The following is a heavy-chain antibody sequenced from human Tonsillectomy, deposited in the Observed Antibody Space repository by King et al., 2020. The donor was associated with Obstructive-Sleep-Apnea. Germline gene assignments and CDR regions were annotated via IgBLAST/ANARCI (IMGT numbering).Heavy chain of an antibody. CDR2: IHHRGNT. Sequence: VQLQESGPGLVKPSETLSLICTVSGFSISSGYYWGWIRQPPGKGLEWIGAIHHRGNTYYSPSLQSRVTMSLDTSKNQFSLNLSSVTAADTAVYFCAREKYGDYGDDFDYWGQGSLVTVSS. CDR1: GFSISSGYY. D-gene: IGHD4-17*01. CDR3: AREKYGDYGDDFDY. V-gene: IGHV4-38-2*02. J-gene: IGHJ4*02.